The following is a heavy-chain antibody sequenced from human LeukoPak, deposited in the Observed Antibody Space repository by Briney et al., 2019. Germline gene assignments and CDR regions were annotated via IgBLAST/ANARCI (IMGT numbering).Heavy chain of an antibody. J-gene: IGHJ6*04. CDR3: ARAQVVLYTDDYGDYRNYYGMDV. CDR2: IYYSGST. CDR1: GGSISSYY. D-gene: IGHD4-17*01. V-gene: IGHV4-59*01. Sequence: SETLSLTCTVSGGSISSYYWSWIRQPPGKGLEWIGYIYYSGSTNYNPSLKSRVTISADTSKNQFSLKLSSVTAADTAVYYCARAQVVLYTDDYGDYRNYYGMDVWGKGTTVTVSS.